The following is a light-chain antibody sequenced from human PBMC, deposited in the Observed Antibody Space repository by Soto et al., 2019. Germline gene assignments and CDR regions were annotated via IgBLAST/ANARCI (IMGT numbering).Light chain of an antibody. V-gene: IGKV3-20*01. CDR3: QQYGSSPIA. CDR2: GSS. CDR1: QSITSSY. Sequence: EIVLTQSPGTLSLSPGERATLSCRASQSITSSYLAWYQQKPGQAPRLLIYGSSSRATGIPDRFSGSGSGTDFTLTISRLELEDFAVYYCQQYGSSPIAFGQGTRLEIK. J-gene: IGKJ5*01.